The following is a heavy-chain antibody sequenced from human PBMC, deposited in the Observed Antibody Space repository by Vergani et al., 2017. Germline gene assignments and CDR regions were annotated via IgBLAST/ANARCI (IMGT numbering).Heavy chain of an antibody. V-gene: IGHV1-3*01. J-gene: IGHJ4*02. CDR2: INAGNGNT. Sequence: QVQLVQSGAEVKKPGASVKVSCKASGYTFTSYAMHWVRQAPGQRLEWMGWINAGNGNTRYSQKFQGRVTITRDTSASTAYMELSSLRSEDTAVYYCARDPHSRGVAGAIDCWGQGTLVTVSS. D-gene: IGHD3-3*01. CDR3: ARDPHSRGVAGAIDC. CDR1: GYTFTSYA.